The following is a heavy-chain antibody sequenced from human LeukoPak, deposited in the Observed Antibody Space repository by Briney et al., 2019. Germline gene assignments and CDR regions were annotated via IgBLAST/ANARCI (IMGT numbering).Heavy chain of an antibody. CDR1: GYTFTSYG. J-gene: IGHJ5*02. V-gene: IGHV1-18*01. Sequence: AASVKVSCKASGYTFTSYGISWVRQAPGQGLEWMGWISAYNGNTNYAQKLQGRVTMTTDTSTSTAYMELRSLRSDDTAVYYCARDSPVSYIYAKRGGDPSMVRGAVNWFDPWGQGTLVTVSS. CDR3: ARDSPVSYIYAKRGGDPSMVRGAVNWFDP. CDR2: ISAYNGNT. D-gene: IGHD3-10*01.